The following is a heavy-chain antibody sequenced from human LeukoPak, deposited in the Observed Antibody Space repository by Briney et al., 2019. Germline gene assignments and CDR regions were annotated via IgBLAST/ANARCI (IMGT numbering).Heavy chain of an antibody. D-gene: IGHD3-3*01. Sequence: GGSLRLSCAASGFTFSSYTMNWVRQTPGKGLEWVSSISSSGSYITYAHSVSGRFTISRDNAKASLYLQMDSLGADDTAVYYCARDYEFWSGFANYWGQGTLVTVSS. V-gene: IGHV3-21*06. CDR1: GFTFSSYT. CDR2: ISSSGSYI. J-gene: IGHJ4*02. CDR3: ARDYEFWSGFANY.